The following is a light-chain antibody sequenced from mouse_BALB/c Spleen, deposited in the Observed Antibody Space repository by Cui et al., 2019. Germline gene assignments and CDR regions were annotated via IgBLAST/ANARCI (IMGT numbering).Light chain of an antibody. CDR3: QHFWGTPWT. CDR2: AAT. Sequence: DIQMTQSPAFLSVSVGETVTITCRASENIYSTLAWYQQKQGKSPQLLVYAATNLADGVPSRFSGSGSGTQYSLKINSLQSEDFGSYYCQHFWGTPWTFGGGTKLEIK. CDR1: ENIYST. V-gene: IGKV12-46*01. J-gene: IGKJ1*01.